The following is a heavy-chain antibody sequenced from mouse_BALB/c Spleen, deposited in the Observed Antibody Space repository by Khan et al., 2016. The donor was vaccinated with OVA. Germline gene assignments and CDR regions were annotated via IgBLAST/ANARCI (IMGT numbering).Heavy chain of an antibody. Sequence: VQLLETGGGLVKPGGSLKLSCAASGFTFSTYAMSWVRQTPEKRLEWVATISSDGDYTYYPDNVTGRFTISRDNAKNTLYLQMSSLRSEDTAMYYSARSPYGNFAYWGQGTLVTVSA. D-gene: IGHD2-1*01. CDR3: ARSPYGNFAY. CDR2: ISSDGDYT. V-gene: IGHV5-9-3*01. J-gene: IGHJ3*01. CDR1: GFTFSTYA.